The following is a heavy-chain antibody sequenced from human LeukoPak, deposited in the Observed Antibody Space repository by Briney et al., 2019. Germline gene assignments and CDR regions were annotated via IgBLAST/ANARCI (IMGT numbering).Heavy chain of an antibody. D-gene: IGHD6-6*01. Sequence: GGSLRLSCAASGLTFSSYWMHWVRQAPGKGLVWVSSINGDGSNTMYADSVKGRFTISRDNAKDTLYLQMNSLRAEDTAVYYCARLPTGSSLHYWGQGTLVTVSS. J-gene: IGHJ4*02. CDR1: GLTFSSYW. CDR2: INGDGSNT. CDR3: ARLPTGSSLHY. V-gene: IGHV3-74*03.